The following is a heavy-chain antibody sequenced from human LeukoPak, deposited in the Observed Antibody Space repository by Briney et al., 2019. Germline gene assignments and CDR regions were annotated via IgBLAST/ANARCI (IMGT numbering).Heavy chain of an antibody. Sequence: GGSLRLSCAASGFTVSSNYMTWVRQAPGKGLEWVSVIYSGGSTYYADSVKGRFTISRDNSKHTLYLQMNSLRAEDTAVYYCARVSSSSYYYYGMDVWGQGTTVTVSS. CDR1: GFTVSSNY. CDR3: ARVSSSSYYYYGMDV. J-gene: IGHJ6*02. CDR2: IYSGGST. V-gene: IGHV3-66*02. D-gene: IGHD6-6*01.